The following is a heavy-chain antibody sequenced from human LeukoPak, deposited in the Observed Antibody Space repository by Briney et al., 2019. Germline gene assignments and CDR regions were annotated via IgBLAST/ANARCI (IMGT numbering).Heavy chain of an antibody. Sequence: GGSLRLSCAASGFTFSSYSMNWVRQAPGKGLEWVSYISSSSSTIYCADSVKGRFTISRDNAKNSLYLQMNSLRAEDTAVYYCARDFHRRLYDSSAYYPYWGQGTLVTVSS. CDR1: GFTFSSYS. V-gene: IGHV3-48*01. CDR3: ARDFHRRLYDSSAYYPY. D-gene: IGHD3-22*01. CDR2: ISSSSSTI. J-gene: IGHJ4*02.